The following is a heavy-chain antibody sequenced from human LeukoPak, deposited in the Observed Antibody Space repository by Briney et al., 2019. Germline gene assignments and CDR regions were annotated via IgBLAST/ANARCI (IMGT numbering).Heavy chain of an antibody. CDR2: IYYSGST. V-gene: IGHV4-59*01. Sequence: SETLSLTCTVSGGSISSYSWSWIRQPPGKGLEWIAYIYYSGSTNYNPSLKSRVTISVDTSKNQFSLKLSSVTAADTAVYYCARVLNCSGGSCYLFILDYWGQGTLVTVSS. J-gene: IGHJ4*02. D-gene: IGHD2-15*01. CDR1: GGSISSYS. CDR3: ARVLNCSGGSCYLFILDY.